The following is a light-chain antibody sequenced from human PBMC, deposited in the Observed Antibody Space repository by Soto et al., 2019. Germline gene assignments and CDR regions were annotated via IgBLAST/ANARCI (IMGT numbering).Light chain of an antibody. CDR2: DAS. V-gene: IGKV3-11*01. CDR1: RRVNTY. Sequence: EPVLTQSPGTLSLSPGDRATLSCRASRRVNTYLAWYQQKSGQAPRLLIFDASNRAAGIPARFSGSGSGTEFTLTINSLQSEDSAVYYCQQHNQWPITFGQGTRLEIK. CDR3: QQHNQWPIT. J-gene: IGKJ5*01.